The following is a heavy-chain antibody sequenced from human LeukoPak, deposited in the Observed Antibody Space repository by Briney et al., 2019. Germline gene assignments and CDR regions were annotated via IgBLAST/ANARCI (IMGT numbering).Heavy chain of an antibody. D-gene: IGHD2-15*01. Sequence: ASVKVSCKASGYTFTGYYMHWVRQAPGQGLEWMGWINPNSGGTNYAQKFQGRVTMTRDTSISTAYMELSRLRSDDTAVYYCARARVVAACPSDYWGQGTLVTVSS. V-gene: IGHV1-2*02. CDR2: INPNSGGT. CDR3: ARARVVAACPSDY. CDR1: GYTFTGYY. J-gene: IGHJ4*02.